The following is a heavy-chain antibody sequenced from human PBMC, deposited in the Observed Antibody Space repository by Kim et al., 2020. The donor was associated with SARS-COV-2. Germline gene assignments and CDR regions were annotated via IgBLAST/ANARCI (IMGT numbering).Heavy chain of an antibody. CDR1: GYTFTSYG. CDR3: ARDTELERRWVQGCDY. V-gene: IGHV1-18*01. J-gene: IGHJ4*02. Sequence: ASVKVSCKASGYTFTSYGISWVRQAPGQGLEWMGWISAYNGNTNYAQKLQGRVTMTTDTSTSTAYMELRSLRSDDTAVYYCARDTELERRWVQGCDYWGQGTLVTVSS. D-gene: IGHD1-1*01. CDR2: ISAYNGNT.